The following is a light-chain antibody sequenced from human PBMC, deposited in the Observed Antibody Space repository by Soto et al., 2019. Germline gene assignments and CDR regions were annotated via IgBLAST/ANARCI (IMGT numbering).Light chain of an antibody. Sequence: EVVLTQSPGTLSLSPGERATLSCRAGQGVSSSYLAWYQQKPGQAPRLLIYGTSRRATGIPDRFSGSGSVTDFTLTISRLEPEDFAVYLCQQYGSSPYTFGQGTKLEIK. J-gene: IGKJ2*01. CDR1: QGVSSSY. CDR2: GTS. V-gene: IGKV3-20*01. CDR3: QQYGSSPYT.